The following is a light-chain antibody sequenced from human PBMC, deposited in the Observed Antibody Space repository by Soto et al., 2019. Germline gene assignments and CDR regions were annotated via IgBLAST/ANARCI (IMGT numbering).Light chain of an antibody. CDR3: QRYNNWPLT. J-gene: IGKJ4*01. CDR2: DAS. V-gene: IGKV3-15*01. Sequence: EIVMTQSPATLSVSPGERATLSCRASESVSSKLVWYQKKPGQAPRLLIHDASTRATGIPARFSGSRSGPEFTLTINSLQSEDFAIYYCQRYNNWPLTFGGGTKVDIK. CDR1: ESVSSK.